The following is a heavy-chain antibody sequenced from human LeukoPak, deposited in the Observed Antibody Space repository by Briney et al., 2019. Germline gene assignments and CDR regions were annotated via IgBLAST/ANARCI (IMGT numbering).Heavy chain of an antibody. CDR1: GFTFSGYW. V-gene: IGHV3-74*01. CDR2: INNDGSST. J-gene: IGHJ4*02. D-gene: IGHD5-18*01. CDR3: ASLSDTAMVRLDY. Sequence: GGSLRLSCAASGFTFSGYWMPWVRQAPGKGLVWVSRINNDGSSTRYADSVQGRFTISRDSAKNTLYLQMNSLRAEDTAVYYCASLSDTAMVRLDYWGQGTLVTVSS.